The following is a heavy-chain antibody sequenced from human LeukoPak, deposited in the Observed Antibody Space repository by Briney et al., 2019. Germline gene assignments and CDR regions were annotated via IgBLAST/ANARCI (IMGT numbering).Heavy chain of an antibody. D-gene: IGHD6-19*01. V-gene: IGHV1-8*01. CDR3: ARSYSSGPGDY. CDR2: MTPNSGNT. Sequence: ASVKVSCKASGYTFTSYDINWVRQATGQGLEWMGWMTPNSGNTGYAQKFQGRVTMTRNTSISTAYMELRSLRSDDTAVYYCARSYSSGPGDYWGQGTLVTVSS. CDR1: GYTFTSYD. J-gene: IGHJ4*02.